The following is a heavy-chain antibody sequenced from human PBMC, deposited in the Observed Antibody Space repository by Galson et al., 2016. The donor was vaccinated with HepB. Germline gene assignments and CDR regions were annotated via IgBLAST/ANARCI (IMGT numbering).Heavy chain of an antibody. J-gene: IGHJ4*02. CDR1: GFSFSISG. CDR3: GRGPIVGVTGDF. CDR2: ITGSGDAT. D-gene: IGHD1-26*01. V-gene: IGHV3-23*01. Sequence: SLRLSCAASGFSFSISGMSWVRQIPGRGLEWISDITGSGDATHYADSVKGRFIISRDNSKNTLFLQMNSLRAEDTAMYYCGRGPIVGVTGDFWGQGTLVTVSS.